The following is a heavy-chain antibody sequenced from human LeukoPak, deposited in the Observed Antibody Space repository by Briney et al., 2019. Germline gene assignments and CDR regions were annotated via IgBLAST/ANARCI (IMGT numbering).Heavy chain of an antibody. Sequence: GGSLRLSCAASGFTFSSYGMHWVRQAPGKGLEWVAFIRYDGTNKYYAESVKGRFTISRDNSKNTLYLQMNSLRAEDTAVYYCARDTLAVAGQFDYWGQGTLVTVSS. V-gene: IGHV3-30*02. J-gene: IGHJ4*02. CDR3: ARDTLAVAGQFDY. CDR1: GFTFSSYG. CDR2: IRYDGTNK. D-gene: IGHD6-19*01.